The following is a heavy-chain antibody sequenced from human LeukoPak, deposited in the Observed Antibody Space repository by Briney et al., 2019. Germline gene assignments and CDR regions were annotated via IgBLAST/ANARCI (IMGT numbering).Heavy chain of an antibody. CDR3: ARVGGITMIVVLITDAFDI. CDR1: GGSISSGSYY. D-gene: IGHD3-22*01. Sequence: SQTLSLTCTVSGGSISSGSYYWSWIRQPAGKGLEWIGRIYTSGNSNYNPSLKSRVTISVDASKNQFSLKLSSVTAADTAVYYCARVGGITMIVVLITDAFDIWGQGTMVTVSS. V-gene: IGHV4-61*02. CDR2: IYTSGNS. J-gene: IGHJ3*02.